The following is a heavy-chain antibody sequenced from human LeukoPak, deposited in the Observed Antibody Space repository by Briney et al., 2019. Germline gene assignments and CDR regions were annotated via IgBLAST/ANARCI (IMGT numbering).Heavy chain of an antibody. CDR3: ARVRDSSGYDYYYYMDV. V-gene: IGHV4-59*01. J-gene: IGHJ6*03. CDR2: IYYSGST. D-gene: IGHD3-22*01. Sequence: PSETLSLTCTVSGGSISSYYWSWIRQPPGKALEGIGYIYYSGSTNYNPSLKSRVTISVDTSKNQFSLKLSSVTAADTAVYYCARVRDSSGYDYYYYMDVWGKGTTVTVSS. CDR1: GGSISSYY.